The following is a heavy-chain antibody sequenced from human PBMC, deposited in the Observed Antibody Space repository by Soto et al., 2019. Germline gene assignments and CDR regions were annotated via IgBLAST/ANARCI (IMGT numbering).Heavy chain of an antibody. Sequence: EVQAVESGGGLVKPGGSLRLSCAASGFTFSEYSFLWVRQAPGKGLEWLSFIANGDNHIFYSDSVKGRFTISRDNAKNSVYLQLNSLRADDSAVYYCARENGHCTDACNRGAFDIWGQGTMVTVSS. V-gene: IGHV3-21*01. CDR2: IANGDNHI. D-gene: IGHD2-2*01. CDR3: ARENGHCTDACNRGAFDI. CDR1: GFTFSEYS. J-gene: IGHJ3*02.